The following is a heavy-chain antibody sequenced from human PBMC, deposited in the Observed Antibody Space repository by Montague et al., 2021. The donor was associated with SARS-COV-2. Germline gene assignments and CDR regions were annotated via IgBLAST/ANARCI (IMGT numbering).Heavy chain of an antibody. D-gene: IGHD3-10*01. CDR3: ARTSRGSRYFYGVDV. CDR2: IFRSGAT. J-gene: IGHJ6*02. Sequence: SETLSLTCTVSGDSISDYYWSWIRQPPGMGLEWIGYIFRSGATNYNPPLKSRVIISLDTSKSQFSLRLSSVTAADTAIYYCARTSRGSRYFYGVDVWGQGRTVTVSS. V-gene: IGHV4-59*01. CDR1: GDSISDYY.